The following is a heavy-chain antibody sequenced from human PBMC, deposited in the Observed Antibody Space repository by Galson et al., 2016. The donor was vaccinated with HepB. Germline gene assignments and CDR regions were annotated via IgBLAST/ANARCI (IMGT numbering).Heavy chain of an antibody. D-gene: IGHD6-13*01. J-gene: IGHJ4*02. V-gene: IGHV1-18*01. CDR1: GYSFSSYA. Sequence: SVKVSCKASGYSFSSYAISWVRQAPGQGLEWMGWISAYNGNTNSAQSLQGRVIMTTDTSTSTAYMELRSLRSDGTAVYYCARHDSGNWFRSDYWGQGTLVTVSS. CDR2: ISAYNGNT. CDR3: ARHDSGNWFRSDY.